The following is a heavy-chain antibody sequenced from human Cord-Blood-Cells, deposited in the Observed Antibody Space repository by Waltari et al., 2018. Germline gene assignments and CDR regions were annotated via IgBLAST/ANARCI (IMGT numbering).Heavy chain of an antibody. CDR1: GYTFTGYY. D-gene: IGHD7-27*01. J-gene: IGHJ3*02. CDR3: AGRAPYLTGDACSI. V-gene: IGHV1-2*02. Sequence: QVQLVQSGAEVKKPGASVKVSCKASGYTFTGYYMHWVRKAAGQGLEWTGLINPNSGGTNNAQKCQGRVTMTRDTSISTAHMELSSLRYYDPAVYYCAGRAPYLTGDACSIWGQGTMVTLSS. CDR2: INPNSGGT.